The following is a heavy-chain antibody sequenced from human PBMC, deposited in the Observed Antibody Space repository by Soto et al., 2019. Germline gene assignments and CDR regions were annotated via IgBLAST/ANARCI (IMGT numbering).Heavy chain of an antibody. CDR1: GYSFTSYW. CDR3: ARGPPPAQSSYYGMDV. CDR2: IDPSDSYT. Sequence: EVQLVQSGAEVKKPGESLRISCKGSGYSFTSYWISWVRQMPGKGLEWMGRIDPSDSYTNYSPSFQGHVTISADKSISTAYLQWSSLKASDTAMYYCARGPPPAQSSYYGMDVWGQGTTVTVSS. V-gene: IGHV5-10-1*03. J-gene: IGHJ6*02. D-gene: IGHD1-26*01.